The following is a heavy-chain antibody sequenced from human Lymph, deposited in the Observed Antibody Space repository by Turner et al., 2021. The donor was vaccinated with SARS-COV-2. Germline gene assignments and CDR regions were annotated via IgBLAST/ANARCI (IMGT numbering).Heavy chain of an antibody. CDR2: ISVSGGST. V-gene: IGHV3-23*01. Sequence: EVQLLESGGGLVQPGGSLRLSCAASGFTFSSYAMSWVRPAPWKGLEWVSSISVSGGSTYYADSVKGRFTISRDNSKNTLYLQMNSLRVEDTAVYYCAKGVRGVIIPEAFDIWGQGTMVTISS. D-gene: IGHD3-10*01. CDR1: GFTFSSYA. J-gene: IGHJ3*02. CDR3: AKGVRGVIIPEAFDI.